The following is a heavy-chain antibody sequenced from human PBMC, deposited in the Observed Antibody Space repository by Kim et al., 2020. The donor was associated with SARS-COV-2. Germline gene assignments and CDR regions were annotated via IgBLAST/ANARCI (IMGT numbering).Heavy chain of an antibody. CDR3: AKGGSGWYLFDS. J-gene: IGHJ4*02. CDR2: ISYDGSNK. CDR1: GFTFSSFG. D-gene: IGHD6-19*01. Sequence: GGSLRLSCAASGFTFSSFGIHWVRQAPGKGLEWVAVISYDGSNKYYADSVKGRFTISRDNSKNTLYLQMNSLRAEDTAVYYCAKGGSGWYLFDSWGQGTL. V-gene: IGHV3-30*18.